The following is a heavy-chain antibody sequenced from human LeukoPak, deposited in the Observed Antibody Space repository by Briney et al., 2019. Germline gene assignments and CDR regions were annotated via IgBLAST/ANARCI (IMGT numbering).Heavy chain of an antibody. J-gene: IGHJ3*02. D-gene: IGHD2-15*01. Sequence: PGGSLRLSCAASGFAFSRYWMTWVRQAPGKGLEWVANIKQDGTEKYYVDSVKDRFIISRDNAKNSLYLQMNSLRAEDTAVYYCAKVRWYQGSGDAFDIWGQGTMVTVSS. CDR2: IKQDGTEK. V-gene: IGHV3-7*01. CDR3: AKVRWYQGSGDAFDI. CDR1: GFAFSRYW.